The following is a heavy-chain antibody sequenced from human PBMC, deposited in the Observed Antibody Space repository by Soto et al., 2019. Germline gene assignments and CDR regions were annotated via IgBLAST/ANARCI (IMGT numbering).Heavy chain of an antibody. J-gene: IGHJ6*01. D-gene: IGHD3-16*01. CDR3: PRGVHWGSANRPSVYYGKHV. Sequence: GGSLRLSCAASGFTFSDHYMDWVRQAPGKGLEWVGRTRNKANTYTTEYAASVKGRFTISRDDSKNSLYLQMNSLKTEDTAVYYCPRGVHWGSANRPSVYYGKHVWIQGTSVTVS. CDR2: TRNKANTYTT. V-gene: IGHV3-72*01. CDR1: GFTFSDHY.